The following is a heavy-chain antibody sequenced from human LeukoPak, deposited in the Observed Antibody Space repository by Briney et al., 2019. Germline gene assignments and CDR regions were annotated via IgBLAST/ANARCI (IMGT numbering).Heavy chain of an antibody. Sequence: GASVKVSCKVSGYTLTELSMHWVRRAPGKGLEWMGGFDPEDGETIYAQKLQGRVTMTIDTSTSTAYMELRSLRSDDTAVYYCARGGVGSLIDYWGQGTLVTVSS. CDR3: ARGGVGSLIDY. D-gene: IGHD3-10*01. V-gene: IGHV1-24*01. J-gene: IGHJ4*02. CDR2: FDPEDGET. CDR1: GYTLTELS.